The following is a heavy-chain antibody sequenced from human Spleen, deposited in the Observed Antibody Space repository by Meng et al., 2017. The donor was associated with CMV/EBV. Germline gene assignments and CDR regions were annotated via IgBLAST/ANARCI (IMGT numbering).Heavy chain of an antibody. D-gene: IGHD1-26*01. Sequence: SLKISCVASGFTFTTYSMQWVRQAPGRGLEWVAVIAYDGFTKYFADSVKGRFTISRDNSKNTVFLQMNSLRPEDTAFYYCARGVGGGSSSFDYWGQGRLVTVSS. CDR1: GFTFTTYS. J-gene: IGHJ4*02. CDR3: ARGVGGGSSSFDY. V-gene: IGHV3-30-3*01. CDR2: IAYDGFTK.